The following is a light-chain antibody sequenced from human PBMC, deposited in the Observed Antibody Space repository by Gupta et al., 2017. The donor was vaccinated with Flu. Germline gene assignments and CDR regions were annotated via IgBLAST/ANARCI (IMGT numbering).Light chain of an antibody. CDR3: QSADSSGTYRV. V-gene: IGLV3-25*02. Sequence: SYELTQPPSVSVSPGQPARHTCSRDALPKQYAYWYQQEPGQAPVLVIYKDSERPSAIPERFSGSNSGTTVTLTISGGQAEDEADYYCQSADSSGTYRVFGGGTKLTVL. CDR2: KDS. CDR1: ALPKQY. J-gene: IGLJ3*02.